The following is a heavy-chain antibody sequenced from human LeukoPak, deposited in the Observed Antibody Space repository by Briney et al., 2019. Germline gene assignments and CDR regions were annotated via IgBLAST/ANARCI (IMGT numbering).Heavy chain of an antibody. D-gene: IGHD3-3*01. J-gene: IGHJ4*02. CDR3: AKVRDYDFWSGYSQYYYFDY. V-gene: IGHV3-23*01. CDR1: GFTFSNAW. Sequence: GGSLRLSCAASGFTFSNAWMSWVRQAPGKGLEWVSAISGSGGSTYYADSVKGRFTISRDNSKNTLYLQMNSLRAEDTAVYYCAKVRDYDFWSGYSQYYYFDYWGQGTLVTVSS. CDR2: ISGSGGST.